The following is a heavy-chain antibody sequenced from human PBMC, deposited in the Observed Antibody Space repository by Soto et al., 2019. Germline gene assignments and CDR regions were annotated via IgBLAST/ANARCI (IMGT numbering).Heavy chain of an antibody. J-gene: IGHJ4*02. CDR3: ASLIGYSSGWWEDY. Sequence: QVQLVESGGGVVQPGRSLRLSCAASGFTFSSYGMHWVRQAPDKGLEWVAVISYDGSNKYYADSVKGRFTISRDNSKNTLYLQMNSLRAEDTAVYYCASLIGYSSGWWEDYWGQGTLVTVSS. D-gene: IGHD6-19*01. CDR2: ISYDGSNK. CDR1: GFTFSSYG. V-gene: IGHV3-30*03.